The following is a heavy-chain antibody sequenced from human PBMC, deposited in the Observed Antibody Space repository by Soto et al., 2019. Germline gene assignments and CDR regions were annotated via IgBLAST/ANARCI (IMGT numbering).Heavy chain of an antibody. Sequence: SETRSRTWTVSGGSISGYYWNWIRQPPGKGLEWLGYIYYGGSTNYNPSLKSRVTISVDTSKNQFSLKLSSVTAADTAVSYGAREQPYKGRHHFDYWGQGTLVIVSS. CDR3: AREQPYKGRHHFDY. D-gene: IGHD1-20*01. V-gene: IGHV4-59*01. CDR2: IYYGGST. J-gene: IGHJ4*02. CDR1: GGSISGYY.